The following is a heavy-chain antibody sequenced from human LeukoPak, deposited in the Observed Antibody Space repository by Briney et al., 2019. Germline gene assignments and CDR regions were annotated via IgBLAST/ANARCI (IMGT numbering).Heavy chain of an antibody. V-gene: IGHV4-31*03. CDR1: GGSINSGGYY. D-gene: IGHD2-15*01. CDR3: ARDGGYCSGGNCFDAFDI. CDR2: IYYSGST. J-gene: IGHJ3*02. Sequence: SQTLSLTCTVSGGSINSGGYYWSWIRQHPGKGLEWIGYIYYSGSTYYNPSLKSRVTISIDTSKNQFSLKLSSVTAADTAVYYCARDGGYCSGGNCFDAFDIWGQGTMVTVSS.